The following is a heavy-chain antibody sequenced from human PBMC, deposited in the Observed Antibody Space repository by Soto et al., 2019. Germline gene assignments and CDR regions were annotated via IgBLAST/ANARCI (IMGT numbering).Heavy chain of an antibody. J-gene: IGHJ3*02. Sequence: QVQLVQSGAEVKKPGASVKVSCKASGYTFTSYAMHWVRQAPGQRLEWMGWINAGNGNTKYSQKFQGRVTITRDTSASTAYMELSSPRSEDTAVYYCARDIGYCSSTSCYLDAFDIWGQGTMVTVSS. CDR1: GYTFTSYA. D-gene: IGHD2-2*01. CDR3: ARDIGYCSSTSCYLDAFDI. V-gene: IGHV1-3*01. CDR2: INAGNGNT.